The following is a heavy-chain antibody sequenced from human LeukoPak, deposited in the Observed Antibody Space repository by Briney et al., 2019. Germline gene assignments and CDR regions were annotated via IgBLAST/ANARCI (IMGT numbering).Heavy chain of an antibody. J-gene: IGHJ3*02. CDR2: IYHSGST. CDR1: GGSISSGGYS. V-gene: IGHV4-30-2*01. CDR3: AREGITMVRGVITAAFDI. D-gene: IGHD3-10*01. Sequence: SETLSLTCAVSGGSISSGGYSWSWIRQPPGKGLEWIGYIYHSGSTYYNPSLKSRVTISVDRSKNQFSLKLSSVTAADTAVYYCAREGITMVRGVITAAFDIWGQGTMVTVSS.